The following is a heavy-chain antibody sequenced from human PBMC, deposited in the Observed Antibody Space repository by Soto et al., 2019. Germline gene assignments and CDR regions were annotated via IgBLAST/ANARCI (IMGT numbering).Heavy chain of an antibody. V-gene: IGHV1-18*01. CDR1: GYTFTAYG. J-gene: IGHJ4*02. D-gene: IGHD3-22*01. CDR3: ARELTKESSAYCSFAF. Sequence: QVQMVQSGPEVKMPGASVTVSCKNSGYTFTAYGLAWLRQAPGQRPEWMGCVSTNDDRTNYARKFQGRGTMTTDRSTTTTSMELGSLGTDDTAVYYCARELTKESSAYCSFAFWGQGTLVTASS. CDR2: VSTNDDRT.